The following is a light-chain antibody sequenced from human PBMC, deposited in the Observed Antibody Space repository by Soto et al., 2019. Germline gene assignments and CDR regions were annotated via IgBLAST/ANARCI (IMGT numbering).Light chain of an antibody. CDR1: QSVSSSY. V-gene: IGKV3-20*01. CDR2: GAS. CDR3: QQYGSSPVYT. Sequence: EIVLTLSPGTLSLSPGERATLSCRASQSVSSSYLAWYQQKPGQAPRLLIYGASSRATGIPDRFSGSGSGTDFTLTISRLEPEDFAVYYCQQYGSSPVYTFGQGTKLEIK. J-gene: IGKJ2*01.